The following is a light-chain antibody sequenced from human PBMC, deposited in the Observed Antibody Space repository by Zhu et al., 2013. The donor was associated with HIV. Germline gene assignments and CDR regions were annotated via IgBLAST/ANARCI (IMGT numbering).Light chain of an antibody. CDR2: EVK. Sequence: QSALTQPPSASGSPGQSVTISCTGTSSDVGGYNYVSWYQQHPGKVPKLMIYEVKKRPSGVSDRFSGSKSGNTASLTVSGLQPEDEADYYCCSYTARSTAVFGGGTKLTVV. J-gene: IGLJ2*01. V-gene: IGLV2-8*01. CDR1: SSDVGGYNY. CDR3: CSYTARSTAV.